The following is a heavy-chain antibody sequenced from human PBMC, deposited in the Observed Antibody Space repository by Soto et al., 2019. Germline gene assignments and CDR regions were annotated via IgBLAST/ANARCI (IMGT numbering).Heavy chain of an antibody. J-gene: IGHJ4*02. V-gene: IGHV4-34*01. CDR1: GLNLRCYY. Sequence: PSETHSHTCTFYGLNLRCYYWSWIRQPPGKGLEWIGEITHSGSTSYNPSCKCRLSISVDPSKNQFSLKLSSVTAADPAVYYWASFYLQSVAKAFDYWGQGTLVSVS. CDR3: ASFYLQSVAKAFDY. D-gene: IGHD4-4*01. CDR2: ITHSGST.